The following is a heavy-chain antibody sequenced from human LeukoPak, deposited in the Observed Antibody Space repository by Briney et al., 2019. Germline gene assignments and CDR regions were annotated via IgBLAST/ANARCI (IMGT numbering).Heavy chain of an antibody. CDR1: GYTFTSYG. CDR2: VSAYNDNT. V-gene: IGHV1-18*01. CDR3: ASSHYGSGSYWPYDAFDI. J-gene: IGHJ3*02. Sequence: GASVKVCCKASGYTFTSYGISWVRQAPGQGLEWMGWVSAYNDNTNYAQNLQGRVTMTTDTSTSTAYMELRSLRSDDTAVYYCASSHYGSGSYWPYDAFDIWGQGTMVSVSS. D-gene: IGHD3-10*01.